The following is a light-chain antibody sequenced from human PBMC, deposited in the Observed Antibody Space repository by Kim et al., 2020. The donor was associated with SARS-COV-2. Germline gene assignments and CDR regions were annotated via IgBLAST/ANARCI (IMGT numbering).Light chain of an antibody. J-gene: IGKJ1*01. CDR2: WAS. V-gene: IGKV4-1*01. Sequence: DIVMTQSPDSLAVSLGERATINCKSSQSVLYSSNNKNYLAWYQQKPGQPPKLLIYWASTRESGVPDRFSGSGSGTDFTLTISSLQAEDVAVYYCQQYYSSWTFGQGTEVDIK. CDR1: QSVLYSSNNKNY. CDR3: QQYYSSWT.